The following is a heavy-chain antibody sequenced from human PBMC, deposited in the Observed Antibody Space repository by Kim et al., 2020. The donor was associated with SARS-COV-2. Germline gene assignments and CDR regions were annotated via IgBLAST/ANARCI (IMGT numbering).Heavy chain of an antibody. CDR3: AREAGWYGDYEGAFDI. J-gene: IGHJ3*02. CDR1: GYTFTSYG. CDR2: ISAYNGNT. D-gene: IGHD4-17*01. V-gene: IGHV1-18*01. Sequence: ASVKVSCKASGYTFTSYGISWVRQAPGQGLEWMGWISAYNGNTNYAQKLQGRVTMTTDTSTSTAYMELRSLRSDDTAVYYCAREAGWYGDYEGAFDIWGQGTMVTVSS.